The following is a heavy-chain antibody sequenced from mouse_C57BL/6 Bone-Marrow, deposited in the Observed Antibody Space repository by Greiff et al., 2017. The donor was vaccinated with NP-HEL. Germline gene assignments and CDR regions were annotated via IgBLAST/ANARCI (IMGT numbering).Heavy chain of an antibody. D-gene: IGHD1-1*01. CDR3: ARNPITTVVATGYFDY. Sequence: LQQSGAELARPGASVKLSCKASGYTFTSYGISWVKQRTGQGLEWIGEIYPRSGNTYYNEKFTGKATLTADKSSSTAYMELRSLTSEDSAVYFCARNPITTVVATGYFDYGGQGTTLTVSS. V-gene: IGHV1-81*01. J-gene: IGHJ2*01. CDR1: GYTFTSYG. CDR2: IYPRSGNT.